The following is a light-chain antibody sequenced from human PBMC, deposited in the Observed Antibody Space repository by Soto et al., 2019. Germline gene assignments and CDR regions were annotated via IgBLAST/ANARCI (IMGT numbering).Light chain of an antibody. J-gene: IGKJ1*01. Sequence: EXVMTXSPATLSVSXXXXXXLSCRASQSVSSNLAWYQQKPGQAPRLLIYGASTRATGIPARFSGSGSGTEFTLTISSLQSEDFAVYYCQQYNNWPPWTFGQGTKVEIK. CDR1: QSVSSN. CDR3: QQYNNWPPWT. V-gene: IGKV3-15*01. CDR2: GAS.